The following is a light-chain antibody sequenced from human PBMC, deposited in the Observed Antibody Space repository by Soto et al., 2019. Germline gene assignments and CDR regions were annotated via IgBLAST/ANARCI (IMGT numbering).Light chain of an antibody. CDR1: SSDVGGYNY. J-gene: IGLJ1*01. CDR3: CSYAGSSLYV. Sequence: QSVLTQPRSVSGSPGQSVTISCTGTSSDVGGYNYVSWYQQHPGKAPKLMIYDVSKRPSGVPDRFSGSKSGNTASLTISGLQAEDEGDYYCCSYAGSSLYVFGTGTKLTVL. CDR2: DVS. V-gene: IGLV2-11*01.